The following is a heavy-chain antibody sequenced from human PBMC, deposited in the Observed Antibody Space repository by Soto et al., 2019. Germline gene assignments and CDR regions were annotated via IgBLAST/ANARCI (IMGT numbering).Heavy chain of an antibody. CDR1: RVAFGKFI. D-gene: IGHD6-19*01. CDR3: AKVRYSSPMGYYYGMDV. V-gene: IGHV1-69*01. CDR2: IIPIFGTA. Sequence: QAQLEQSGGEVKKPGSSVKVSCKASRVAFGKFIVTWVRQAPGLGLEWVGGIIPIFGTANYAQKFQGRVMITADESTSTSYMEVNNLRSEDTAVYYCAKVRYSSPMGYYYGMDVWGQGTTVTVSS. J-gene: IGHJ6*02.